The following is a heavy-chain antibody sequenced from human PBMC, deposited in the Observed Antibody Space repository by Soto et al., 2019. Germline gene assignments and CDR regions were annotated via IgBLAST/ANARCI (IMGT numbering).Heavy chain of an antibody. CDR2: IYYSGST. CDR3: ARVATYYDILTVWFDP. D-gene: IGHD3-9*01. J-gene: IGHJ5*02. V-gene: IGHV4-31*03. CDR1: GGSISSGGYY. Sequence: QVQLQESGPGLVKPSETLSLTCTVSGGSISSGGYYWSWIRQHPGKGLEWIGYIYYSGSTYYNPSLKGRVTLPVDTSKNQFSLKLRSVTAADTAVYYCARVATYYDILTVWFDPWGQGTLVTVSS.